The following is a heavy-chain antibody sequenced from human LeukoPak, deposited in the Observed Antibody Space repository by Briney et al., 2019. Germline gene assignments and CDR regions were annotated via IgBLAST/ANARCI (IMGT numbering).Heavy chain of an antibody. CDR3: ARSPYGRRGYSSVLFDY. J-gene: IGHJ4*02. CDR2: IYTSGST. D-gene: IGHD3-22*01. V-gene: IGHV4-4*07. Sequence: SETLSLTCTVSGGSISSYYWSWIRQPAGKGLEWIGRIYTSGSTNYNPSLKSRVTMSVDTSKNQFSLKLSSVTAADTAVYYCARSPYGRRGYSSVLFDYLGQGTLVTVSS. CDR1: GGSISSYY.